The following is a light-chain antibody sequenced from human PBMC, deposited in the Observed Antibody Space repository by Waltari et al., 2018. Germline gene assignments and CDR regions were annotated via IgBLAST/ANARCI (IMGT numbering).Light chain of an antibody. CDR1: TTDAGSYDL. Sequence: QSALTQPASVSGTPGPTITISCSGTTTDAGSYDLVAWYQQPPGEAPKLLICEVFKRPPDTSSRFSGAKSGSTASLTISGLQPEDEADYYCCSYAGRGTYVFGSGTKVTVL. V-gene: IGLV2-23*02. CDR3: CSYAGRGTYV. CDR2: EVF. J-gene: IGLJ1*01.